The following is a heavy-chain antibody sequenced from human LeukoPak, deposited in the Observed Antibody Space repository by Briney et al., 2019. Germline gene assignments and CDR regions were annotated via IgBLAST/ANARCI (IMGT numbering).Heavy chain of an antibody. J-gene: IGHJ6*02. V-gene: IGHV1-69*04. CDR3: ARDSGQYGMDV. CDR2: IILILGIA. Sequence: ASVKVSCKASGGTFSSYAISWVRQAPGQGLEWMGRIILILGIANYAQKFQGRVTITADKSTSTAYMELSSLRSEDTAVYYCARDSGQYGMDVWGQGTTVTVSS. CDR1: GGTFSSYA.